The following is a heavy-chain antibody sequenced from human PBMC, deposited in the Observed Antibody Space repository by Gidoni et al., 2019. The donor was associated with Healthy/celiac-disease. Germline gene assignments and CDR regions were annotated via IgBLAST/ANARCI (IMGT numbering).Heavy chain of an antibody. D-gene: IGHD6-19*01. V-gene: IGHV3-23*01. CDR2: ISGSGGST. J-gene: IGHJ4*02. CDR1: GFTFSSYA. CDR3: AKGSRGWLGGSDDY. Sequence: EVQLLESGGGLVQPGGSLRLSCAASGFTFSSYAMSWVRQPPGKGLEEVSAISGSGGSTYYADSVKGRFTIYRDNSKNTLYLQMNSLRAEDTAVYYCAKGSRGWLGGSDDYWGQGTLVTVSS.